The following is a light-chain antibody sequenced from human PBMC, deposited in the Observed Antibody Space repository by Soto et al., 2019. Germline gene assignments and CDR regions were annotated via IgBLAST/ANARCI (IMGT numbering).Light chain of an antibody. V-gene: IGKV3-20*01. CDR3: QQYGSSPRVT. J-gene: IGKJ5*01. Sequence: DIVLTQSPSTLSSSPGERATLSCSASQSVSSSYLAWYQQKPGQAPRLLIYGASSRATGIPDRFSGSGSGTDFTLTISRLEPEDFAVYYCQQYGSSPRVTFGQGTRLEIK. CDR2: GAS. CDR1: QSVSSSY.